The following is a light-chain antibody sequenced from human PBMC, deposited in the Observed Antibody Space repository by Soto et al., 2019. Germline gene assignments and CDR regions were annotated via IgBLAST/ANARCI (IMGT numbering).Light chain of an antibody. CDR1: SSNIGGNS. V-gene: IGLV1-51*01. CDR3: GSWDSSLRGYA. CDR2: DDD. Sequence: QSVLTQPPSVSAAPGQSVTISWSGSSSNIGGNSVSWYQQLPGTAPKLLIYDDDKRPSGITNRLSGSKSGTSATLGITGFQTGDEADYYGGSWDSSLRGYAFGTGNKIAGL. J-gene: IGLJ1*01.